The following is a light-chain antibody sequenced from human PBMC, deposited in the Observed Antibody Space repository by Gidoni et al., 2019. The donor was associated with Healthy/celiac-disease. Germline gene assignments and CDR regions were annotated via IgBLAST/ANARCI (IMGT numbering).Light chain of an antibody. CDR3: NSRDSSGNHYV. J-gene: IGLJ1*01. CDR1: SLRSYY. Sequence: SSELTQDPAVSVALGQTVRITCQGDSLRSYYASWYQQKPEQAPVLVIYGKNTRPSGIPDRFSGSSAGNTASLTITGAQAEDEADYYCNSRDSSGNHYVFGTGTKVTVL. V-gene: IGLV3-19*01. CDR2: GKN.